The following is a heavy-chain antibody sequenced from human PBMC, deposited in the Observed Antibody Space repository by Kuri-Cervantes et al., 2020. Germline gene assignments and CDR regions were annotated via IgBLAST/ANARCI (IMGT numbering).Heavy chain of an antibody. D-gene: IGHD4-17*01. CDR1: GFTFSSYW. J-gene: IGHJ4*02. Sequence: GESLKISCAASGFTFSSYWMHWVRQAPGKGLEWVSSISSSSSYIYYADSVKGRFTISRDNAKNSLYLQMNSLNTGDTALYYCASSWGDYRRFDYWGQGTLVTVSS. CDR3: ASSWGDYRRFDY. V-gene: IGHV3-21*04. CDR2: ISSSSSYI.